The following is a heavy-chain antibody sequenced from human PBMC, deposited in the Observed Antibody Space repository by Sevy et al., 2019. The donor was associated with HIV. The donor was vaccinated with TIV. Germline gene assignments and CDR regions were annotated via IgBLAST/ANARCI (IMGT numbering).Heavy chain of an antibody. CDR2: IYYSGSP. CDR1: GGSISSSNYY. J-gene: IGHJ5*02. Sequence: SETLSLTCTVSGGSISSSNYYWGWIRQPPGKGLEWIGSIYYSGSPYYNPSLKSRVTISVDTSKNQFFLNLSSVTALDTAVYYGAGMEVGGYDLLTGRSTGWFDPWGQGTLVTVSS. V-gene: IGHV4-39*01. CDR3: AGMEVGGYDLLTGRSTGWFDP. D-gene: IGHD3-9*01.